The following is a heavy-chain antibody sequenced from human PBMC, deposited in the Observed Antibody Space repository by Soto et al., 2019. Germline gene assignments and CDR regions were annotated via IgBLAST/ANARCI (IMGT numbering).Heavy chain of an antibody. CDR2: IIPILGIA. CDR1: GGTFSIYT. Sequence: SVKVSCKASGGTFSIYTISWVRQAPGQGLEWMGRIIPILGIANYAQKFQGRVTITADKSTSTAYMELSSLRSEDTAVYYCARVGADPRAEYFQHWGQGTLVTVSS. J-gene: IGHJ1*01. V-gene: IGHV1-69*02. CDR3: ARVGADPRAEYFQH.